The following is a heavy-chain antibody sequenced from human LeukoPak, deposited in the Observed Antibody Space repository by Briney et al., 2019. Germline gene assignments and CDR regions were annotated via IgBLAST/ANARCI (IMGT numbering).Heavy chain of an antibody. CDR2: IYYSGST. CDR3: ARQGSGSYKGRAFDI. CDR1: GGSISSYY. D-gene: IGHD1-26*01. V-gene: IGHV4-59*08. J-gene: IGHJ3*02. Sequence: SETLSLTCTVSGGSISSYYWSWIRQPPGKGLEWIGYIYYSGSTNYNPSLKSRVTISVDTSKNQFSLKLSSVTAADTAVYYWARQGSGSYKGRAFDIWGQGTMVTVSS.